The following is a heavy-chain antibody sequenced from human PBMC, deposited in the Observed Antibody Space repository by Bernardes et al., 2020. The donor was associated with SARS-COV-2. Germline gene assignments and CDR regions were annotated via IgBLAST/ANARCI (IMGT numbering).Heavy chain of an antibody. CDR3: VKHIRGYGSSRYFDY. CDR2: ISSNGGST. D-gene: IGHD6-6*01. CDR1: GFTFSSYA. Sequence: WGSLRLSCSASGFTFSSYAMHWVRQAPGKGLEYVSVISSNGGSTYYAASVKGRFTISRDNSKNTLYLQMSSLRAEDTAVYYCVKHIRGYGSSRYFDYWGQGTLVTVAS. V-gene: IGHV3-64D*06. J-gene: IGHJ4*02.